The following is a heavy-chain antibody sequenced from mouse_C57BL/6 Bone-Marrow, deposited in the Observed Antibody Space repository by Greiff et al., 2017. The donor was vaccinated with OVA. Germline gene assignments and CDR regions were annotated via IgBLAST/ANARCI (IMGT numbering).Heavy chain of an antibody. CDR3: ARLGVGFAY. V-gene: IGHV5-6*01. Sequence: EVQGVESGGDLVKPGGSLKLSCAASGFTFSSYGMSWVRQTPDKRLEWVATISSGGSYTYYPDSVKGRFTISRDNAKNTLYLQLSSLKSEDTAMYYCARLGVGFAYWGQGTLVTVSA. CDR1: GFTFSSYG. D-gene: IGHD1-3*01. J-gene: IGHJ3*01. CDR2: ISSGGSYT.